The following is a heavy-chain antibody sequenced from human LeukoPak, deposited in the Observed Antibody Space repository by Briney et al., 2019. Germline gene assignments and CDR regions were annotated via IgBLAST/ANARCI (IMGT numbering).Heavy chain of an antibody. CDR2: ISGSGAGT. D-gene: IGHD6-13*01. J-gene: IGHJ4*02. CDR1: GFTFSSYA. V-gene: IGHV3-23*01. Sequence: GGSLRLSCAASGFTFSSYAMTWVRQAPGKGLEWVSGISGSGAGTYYADSVKGRFTVSRDNSKNTLYLQMNSLRAEDTALYYCATSHSSIWYFDCWGQGTLVTVSS. CDR3: ATSHSSIWYFDC.